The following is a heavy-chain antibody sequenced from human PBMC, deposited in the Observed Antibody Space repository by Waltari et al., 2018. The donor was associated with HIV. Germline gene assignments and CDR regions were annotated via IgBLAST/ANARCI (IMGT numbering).Heavy chain of an antibody. D-gene: IGHD2-2*01. CDR1: GFSVRDNY. CDR3: ARALTRGLWDS. J-gene: IGHJ4*02. CDR2: VYLGGST. Sequence: VQLVESGGGLIQPGGSLSLSCAASGFSVRDNYMSWVRQAPGKRPEWVSVVYLGGSTDYADSVRGRFTTSRDESKNMLYLQMNSLRAEDTAVYYCARALTRGLWDSWGQGTLVSVSS. V-gene: IGHV3-53*01.